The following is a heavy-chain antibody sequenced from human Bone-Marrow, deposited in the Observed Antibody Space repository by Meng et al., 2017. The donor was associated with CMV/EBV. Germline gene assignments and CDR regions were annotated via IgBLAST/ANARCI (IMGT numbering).Heavy chain of an antibody. V-gene: IGHV1-69*05. J-gene: IGHJ4*02. CDR2: IIPIFGTA. CDR1: FSCYA. D-gene: IGHD3-10*01. Sequence: FSCYAISWVRQAPGQGLEWMGVIIPIFGTANYAPKFQGRVTITTDESTSTAYMELSSLRSEDTAVYYCARGYYGSGSESVDPDYFDYWGQGTLVTVSS. CDR3: ARGYYGSGSESVDPDYFDY.